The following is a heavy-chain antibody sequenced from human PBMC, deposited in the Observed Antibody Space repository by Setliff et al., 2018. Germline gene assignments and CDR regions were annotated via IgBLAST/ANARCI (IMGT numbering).Heavy chain of an antibody. Sequence: SETLSLTCAVYGGSFSGYYWSWIRQPPGKGLEWIGSIYYSGSTYYNPSLKSRVTISVDTSKNQFSLKLSSVTAADTAVYYCAREVGYYDSSGYPDVWGKGTTVTVSS. J-gene: IGHJ6*04. CDR1: GGSFSGYY. CDR2: IYYSGST. D-gene: IGHD3-22*01. CDR3: AREVGYYDSSGYPDV. V-gene: IGHV4-34*01.